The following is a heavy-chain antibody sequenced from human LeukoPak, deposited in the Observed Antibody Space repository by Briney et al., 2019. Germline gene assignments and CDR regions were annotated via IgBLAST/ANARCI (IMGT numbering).Heavy chain of an antibody. J-gene: IGHJ4*02. Sequence: GGTLRLSCEASGFSFSCCGMGWVRQAPGKGLEWVANIKEDGSAEYYVDSVKGRFTISRDNTKNSLYLQMNSLRAEDTAVYYCARDTGGNSGGTDYWGLGALVTVSS. D-gene: IGHD4-23*01. CDR1: GFSFSCCG. CDR3: ARDTGGNSGGTDY. V-gene: IGHV3-7*01. CDR2: IKEDGSAE.